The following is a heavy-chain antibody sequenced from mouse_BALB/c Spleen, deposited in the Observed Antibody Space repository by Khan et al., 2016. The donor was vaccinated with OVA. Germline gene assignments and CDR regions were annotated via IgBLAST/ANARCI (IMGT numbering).Heavy chain of an antibody. CDR3: ARGYDFFVY. V-gene: IGHV1-26*01. Sequence: EVQLQESGPDLVKPGASVKMSCKASGYSFTGYYMNWVKQSHGKSLECIGRVNPNTGNTNYNQKFRGKAILIVDTSSSTAYMELRSLTSEDSAVYYCARGYDFFVYWGQGTLVTVSA. CDR2: VNPNTGNT. J-gene: IGHJ3*01. D-gene: IGHD2-14*01. CDR1: GYSFTGYY.